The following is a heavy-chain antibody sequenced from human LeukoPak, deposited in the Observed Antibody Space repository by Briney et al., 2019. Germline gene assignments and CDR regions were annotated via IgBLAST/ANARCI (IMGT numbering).Heavy chain of an antibody. CDR3: AKDSAHCSGGSCYPEYFQH. CDR2: ISGSGGST. Sequence: GGSLRLSCAASGFTFSSYAMSWVRQAPGKGLEWVSAISGSGGSTYYADSVKGRFTISRDNSKNTLYLQMNSLRAEDTAVYYCAKDSAHCSGGSCYPEYFQHWGQGTLVTVSS. J-gene: IGHJ1*01. D-gene: IGHD2-15*01. CDR1: GFTFSSYA. V-gene: IGHV3-23*01.